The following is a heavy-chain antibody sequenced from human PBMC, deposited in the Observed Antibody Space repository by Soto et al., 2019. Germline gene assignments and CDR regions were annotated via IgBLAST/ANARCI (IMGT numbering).Heavy chain of an antibody. Sequence: GGSLRLSCAASGFTFSSYSMNWVRQAPGKGLEWVSYISSSSSTIYYADSVKGRFTISRDNAKNSLYLQMNSLRAEDTAVYYCARSISSGYDWEALGYWGQGTLVTVSS. CDR1: GFTFSSYS. J-gene: IGHJ4*02. CDR2: ISSSSSTI. D-gene: IGHD5-12*01. V-gene: IGHV3-48*01. CDR3: ARSISSGYDWEALGY.